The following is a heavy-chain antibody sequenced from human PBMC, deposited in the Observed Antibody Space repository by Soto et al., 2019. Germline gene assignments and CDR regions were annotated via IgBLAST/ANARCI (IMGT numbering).Heavy chain of an antibody. CDR1: GFTFSSYG. CDR3: ARAGENYYFDY. D-gene: IGHD7-27*01. CDR2: IWYDGSNK. Sequence: QVQLVESGGGVVQPGRSLRLSCAASGFTFSSYGMHWVRQAPGKGLEWVAVIWYDGSNKYYADSVKGRFTISRDNSKHTLYLQMNSLRAQDTSVYYCARAGENYYFDYWGQGNLVTVSS. V-gene: IGHV3-33*01. J-gene: IGHJ4*02.